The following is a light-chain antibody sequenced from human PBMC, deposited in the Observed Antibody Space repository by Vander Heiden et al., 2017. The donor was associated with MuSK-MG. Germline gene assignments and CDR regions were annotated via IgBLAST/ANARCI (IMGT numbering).Light chain of an antibody. J-gene: IGLJ2*01. CDR1: SSNIGSNT. Sequence: QSVLTQPPSASGTPGQRVTISCSGGSSNIGSNTVNWYQQFPGTAPKLLIYTNNQRPSGVPDRFSGSKSGTSASLAISGLQSDDEADYYCAAWDDSLSGPVFGGGTKLTVL. V-gene: IGLV1-44*01. CDR3: AAWDDSLSGPV. CDR2: TNN.